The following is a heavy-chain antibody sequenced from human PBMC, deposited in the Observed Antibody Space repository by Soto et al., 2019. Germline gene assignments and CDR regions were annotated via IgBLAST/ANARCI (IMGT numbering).Heavy chain of an antibody. V-gene: IGHV3-64*01. CDR2: ISSNGGST. Sequence: GGSLRLSGAASGFTFSSYAMHWVRQAPGKGLEYVSAISSNGGSTYYANSVKGRFTISRDNSKNTLYLQMGSLRAEDMAVYYCARDLIVGATNNYGMDVWGQGTTVTVSS. J-gene: IGHJ6*02. D-gene: IGHD1-26*01. CDR1: GFTFSSYA. CDR3: ARDLIVGATNNYGMDV.